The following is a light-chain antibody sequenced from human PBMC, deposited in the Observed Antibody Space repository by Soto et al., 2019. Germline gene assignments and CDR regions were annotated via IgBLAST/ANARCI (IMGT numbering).Light chain of an antibody. CDR3: QVWESSSDHVV. Sequence: SYELTQPPSVSVAPGKTARITCGGNNIGSKSVHWYQQKPGQAPVLVIYYDSDRPSGIPERFSGSNSGNTATLTISRVEAGDEGDYYCQVWESSSDHVVFGGGTKLTVL. CDR2: YDS. J-gene: IGLJ2*01. CDR1: NIGSKS. V-gene: IGLV3-21*01.